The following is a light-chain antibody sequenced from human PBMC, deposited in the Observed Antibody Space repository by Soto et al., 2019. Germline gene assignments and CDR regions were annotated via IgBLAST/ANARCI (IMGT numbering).Light chain of an antibody. CDR1: SSNIGSNY. CDR2: SNN. Sequence: QSVLTQPPSASGTPGQRVTISCSGSSSNIGSNYVYWYQQLPGTAPKLLIYSNNQRPSGVPDRFSGSKSGTSASLALSGLRSEDEADSYCAAWDDSLSAVVFGGGTKLTVL. V-gene: IGLV1-47*02. CDR3: AAWDDSLSAVV. J-gene: IGLJ2*01.